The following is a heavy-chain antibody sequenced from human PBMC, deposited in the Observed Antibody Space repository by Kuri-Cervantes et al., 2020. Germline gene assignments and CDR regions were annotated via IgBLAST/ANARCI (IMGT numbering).Heavy chain of an antibody. D-gene: IGHD3-22*01. CDR3: ARDLNYYDSSGYSI. Sequence: GESLKISFAASGFTFSDYYMSWIRQAPGKGLEWVSYISSSGSTIYYADSVKGRFTISRDNAKNSLYLQMNSLRAEDTAVYYCARDLNYYDSSGYSIWGQGTLVTVSS. CDR1: GFTFSDYY. CDR2: ISSSGSTI. V-gene: IGHV3-11*01. J-gene: IGHJ4*02.